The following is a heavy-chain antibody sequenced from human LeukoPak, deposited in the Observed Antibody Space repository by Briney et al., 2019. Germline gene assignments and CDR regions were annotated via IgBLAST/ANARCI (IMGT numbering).Heavy chain of an antibody. CDR1: GGSISSGSYY. J-gene: IGHJ4*02. D-gene: IGHD5-24*01. Sequence: SQTLSLTCTVSGGSISSGSYYWSWIRQPAGKGLEWIGRIYTSGSTNYNPSLKSRVTISVYTSKNQFSLKLSSVTAADTAVYYCARGRDGYNFDYWGQGTLVTVSS. CDR2: IYTSGST. V-gene: IGHV4-61*02. CDR3: ARGRDGYNFDY.